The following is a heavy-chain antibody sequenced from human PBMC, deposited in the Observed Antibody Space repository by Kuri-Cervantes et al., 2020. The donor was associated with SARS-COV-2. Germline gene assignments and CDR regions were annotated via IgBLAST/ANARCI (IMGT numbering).Heavy chain of an antibody. Sequence: ASVKVSCKASGYXFTSYGISWVRQAPGQGLEWMGWXSAYXGNTNYAQKFQGRVTMTEDTSTDTAYMELSSLRSEDTAVYYCATNRCTNGVCXXYYFDYWGQGTLVTVSS. CDR2: XSAYXGNT. V-gene: IGHV1-18*01. CDR1: GYXFTSYG. CDR3: ATNRCTNGVCXXYYFDY. J-gene: IGHJ4*02. D-gene: IGHD2-8*01.